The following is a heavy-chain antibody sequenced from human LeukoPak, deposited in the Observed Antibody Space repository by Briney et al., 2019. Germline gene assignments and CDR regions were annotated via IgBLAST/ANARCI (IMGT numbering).Heavy chain of an antibody. J-gene: IGHJ3*02. V-gene: IGHV3-7*03. D-gene: IGHD2-15*01. CDR1: GFTFSNYW. CDR2: IKRDGSEK. Sequence: GGSLRLSCEASGFTFSNYWMSWVRQAPGKGLEWVANIKRDGSEKYFVDSVKGRFTITRDNAKNSMFLQMNSLKTEDTAVYYCTRYAETYCSGGSCYPRAFDIWGQGTMVTVSS. CDR3: TRYAETYCSGGSCYPRAFDI.